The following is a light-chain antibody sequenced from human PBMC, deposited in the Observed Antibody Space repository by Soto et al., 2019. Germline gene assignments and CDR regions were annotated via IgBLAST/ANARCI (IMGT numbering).Light chain of an antibody. J-gene: IGKJ5*01. CDR2: ATS. CDR3: QQYGSSPIT. Sequence: EIVLTQSPVTLSLSPGERATLSCRASQSVRTYLAWYQVKPGQAPSLIIYATSSRATGIPDRFSGSGSGTDFSLTISRLEPEDFAVYYCQQYGSSPITFGQGTRLEI. CDR1: QSVRTY. V-gene: IGKV3-20*01.